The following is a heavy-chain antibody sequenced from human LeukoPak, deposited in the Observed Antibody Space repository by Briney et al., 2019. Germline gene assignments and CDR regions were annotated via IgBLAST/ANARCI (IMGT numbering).Heavy chain of an antibody. CDR3: ASGNVWSYGMDV. CDR1: GFTFSSYS. J-gene: IGHJ6*02. V-gene: IGHV3-21*01. CDR2: ISSSSSYI. D-gene: IGHD2-21*01. Sequence: PGGSLRLSCAASGFTFSSYSMNWVRQAPGKGLEWVSSISSSSSYIYYADSVKGRFTISRDNAKNSLYLQMNSLRAEDTAVYYCASGNVWSYGMDVWGQGTTVTVSS.